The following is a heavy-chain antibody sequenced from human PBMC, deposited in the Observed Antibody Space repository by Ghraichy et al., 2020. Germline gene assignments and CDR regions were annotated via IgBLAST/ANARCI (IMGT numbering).Heavy chain of an antibody. D-gene: IGHD1-26*01. CDR2: LNTDGSNM. CDR3: ARGRLGADRSTFNL. CDR1: GFTFSSYW. V-gene: IGHV3-74*01. Sequence: LSLTCAASGFTFSSYWMHWVRQGPGMGLVWVSRLNTDGSNMHYADSVEGRFTISRDNAQNTVYLQMNSLRAEDTAVYFCARGRLGADRSTFNLWGQGTMVTVSS. J-gene: IGHJ3*01.